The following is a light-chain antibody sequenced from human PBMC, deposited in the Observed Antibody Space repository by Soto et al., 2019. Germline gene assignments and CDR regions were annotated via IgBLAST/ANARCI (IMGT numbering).Light chain of an antibody. CDR3: QQYNTYPWT. CDR1: QSVGSY. J-gene: IGKJ1*01. Sequence: LNPSPPLLFQPVGGCGTLACRASQSVGSYLAWYQQKPGQAPRLLIYDASNMPTGVPSRFSGSGSGTDFTLTISSLQPDDFAIYYCQQYNTYPWTFGQGTKVDIK. V-gene: IGKV3-11*01. CDR2: DAS.